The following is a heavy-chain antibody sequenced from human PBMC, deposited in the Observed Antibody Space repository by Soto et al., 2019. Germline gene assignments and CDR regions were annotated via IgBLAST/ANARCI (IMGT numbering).Heavy chain of an antibody. J-gene: IGHJ3*02. D-gene: IGHD2-15*01. CDR1: GGSISSGGYY. V-gene: IGHV4-31*03. CDR3: AREGVVASNLAAFDI. Sequence: SETLSLTCTVSGGSISSGGYYWSWIRQHLGKGLEWIGYIYYSGSTYYNPSLKSRVTILVDTSKNQFSLKLNSLTSADTAVYYCAREGVVASNLAAFDIWGQGTMVTVSS. CDR2: IYYSGST.